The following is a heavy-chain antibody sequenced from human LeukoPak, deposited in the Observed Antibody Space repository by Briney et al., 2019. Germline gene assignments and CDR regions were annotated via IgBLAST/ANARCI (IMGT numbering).Heavy chain of an antibody. J-gene: IGHJ4*02. Sequence: SETLSLTCTVSGYSISSGYYWGWIRQPPGKGLEWIGSIYHSGSTYYNPSLKSRVTISVDTSKNQFSLKLSSVTAADTAVYYCARSGGVAIDYWGQGTLVTVSS. CDR1: GYSISSGYY. CDR2: IYHSGST. V-gene: IGHV4-38-2*02. CDR3: ARSGGVAIDY. D-gene: IGHD2-15*01.